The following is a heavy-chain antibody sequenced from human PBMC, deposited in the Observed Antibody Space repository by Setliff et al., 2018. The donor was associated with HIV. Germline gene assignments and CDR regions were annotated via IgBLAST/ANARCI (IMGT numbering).Heavy chain of an antibody. CDR1: GFTFSGYA. V-gene: IGHV3-23*01. J-gene: IGHJ5*02. CDR2: IYGSSGST. Sequence: GGSLRLSCAASGFTFSGYAMAWVRQAPGEGLEWVSTIYGSSGSTNYADSVKGRFTISRDNSKNMLYLQMNSLRAEDTAVYYCAKGQDGLRYNWFDPWGHGTLVTVSS. CDR3: AKGQDGLRYNWFDP.